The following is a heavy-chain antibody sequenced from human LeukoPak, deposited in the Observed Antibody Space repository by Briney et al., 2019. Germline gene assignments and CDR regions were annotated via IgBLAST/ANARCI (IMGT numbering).Heavy chain of an antibody. J-gene: IGHJ6*02. V-gene: IGHV3-21*04. CDR1: GFTFSSYT. CDR3: AKGYSSGPSSMDV. CDR2: IGSGSSSL. D-gene: IGHD6-19*01. Sequence: GESLRLSCVASGFTFSSYTMYWVRQAPGKGLEWVSSIGSGSSSLYYADSVKGRFTISRDNAKNSLYLQMNSLRAEDTALYYCAKGYSSGPSSMDVWGQGTTVTVSS.